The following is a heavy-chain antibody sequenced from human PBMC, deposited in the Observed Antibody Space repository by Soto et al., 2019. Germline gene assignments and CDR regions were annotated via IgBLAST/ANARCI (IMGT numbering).Heavy chain of an antibody. CDR2: VHHSWGS. CDR1: GGSMSSYY. Sequence: QVQLQESGPGLVKPWETLSLSCTVSGGSMSSYYWSWIWLPPGKPMEWIGYVHHSWGSSYNPSLQSRVAISLDTSKSQFSLELTSVTAADTAVYYCARQGFGPLHGLVDVWGQGTTVIVSS. V-gene: IGHV4-59*08. CDR3: ARQGFGPLHGLVDV. D-gene: IGHD3-10*01. J-gene: IGHJ6*02.